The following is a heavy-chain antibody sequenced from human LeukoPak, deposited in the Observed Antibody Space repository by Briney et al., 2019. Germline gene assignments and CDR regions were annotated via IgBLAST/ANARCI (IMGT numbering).Heavy chain of an antibody. CDR3: ARDFRPWMVVAAIGRYGMDV. J-gene: IGHJ6*02. D-gene: IGHD2-15*01. CDR1: GYTFTGYY. Sequence: ASVKVSCKASGYTFTGYYMHWVRQAPGQGLEWMGWINPNSGGTNYAQEFQGRVTMTRDTSISTAYMELSRLRSDDTAVYYCARDFRPWMVVAAIGRYGMDVWGQGTTVTVSS. V-gene: IGHV1-2*02. CDR2: INPNSGGT.